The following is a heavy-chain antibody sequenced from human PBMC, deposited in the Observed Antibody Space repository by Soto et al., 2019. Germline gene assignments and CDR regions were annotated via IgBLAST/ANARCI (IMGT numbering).Heavy chain of an antibody. CDR3: TRHRYPDDFWSGGLFDY. V-gene: IGHV3-73*01. J-gene: IGHJ4*02. Sequence: GGSLRLSCAASGFTFSGSAMHWVRQASGKGLEWVGRIRSKANSYATAYAASVKGRFTISRDDSKNTAYLQMNSLKTEDTAVYYCTRHRYPDDFWSGGLFDYWGQGTLVTVSS. D-gene: IGHD3-3*01. CDR2: IRSKANSYAT. CDR1: GFTFSGSA.